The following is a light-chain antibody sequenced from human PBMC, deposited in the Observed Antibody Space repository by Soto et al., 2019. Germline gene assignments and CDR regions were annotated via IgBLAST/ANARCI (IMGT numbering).Light chain of an antibody. Sequence: EIVMTQSAGTMIVNQREKATLSCWASQSVSSTLAWYQQRPGQAPRLLIYGASTRATGIPARFSGSGSGTEFTLTIFILQSEDIAIYYCQQYNNWPRTFGPGTKVDIK. CDR1: QSVSST. CDR3: QQYNNWPRT. V-gene: IGKV3-15*01. CDR2: GAS. J-gene: IGKJ1*01.